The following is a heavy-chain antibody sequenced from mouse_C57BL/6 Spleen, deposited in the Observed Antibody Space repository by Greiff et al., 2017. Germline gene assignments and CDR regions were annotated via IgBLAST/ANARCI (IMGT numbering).Heavy chain of an antibody. CDR3: ARYEDYYGSSFYAMDY. CDR1: GYTFTSYG. D-gene: IGHD1-1*01. V-gene: IGHV1-81*01. J-gene: IGHJ4*01. Sequence: QVQLQQSGAELARPGASVKLSCKASGYTFTSYGISWVKQRTGQGLEWIGEIYPRSGNTYYNEKFKGKATLTADKSSSTAYMELSSLTSEDSAVYFCARYEDYYGSSFYAMDYWGQGTSVTVSS. CDR2: IYPRSGNT.